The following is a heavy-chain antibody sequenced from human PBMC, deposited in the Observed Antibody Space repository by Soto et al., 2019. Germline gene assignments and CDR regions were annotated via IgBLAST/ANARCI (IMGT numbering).Heavy chain of an antibody. V-gene: IGHV1-69*05. Sequence: QVQLVQSGAEVKKPGSSVKVSCKASGGSLSNYGISWVRQAPGQGLEWMGAIIPVFGTPNYAQKFQARVTITPDESTTTVYMEVRSLTSEDTAVYYCARGDATKIVVTTYYGMDVWGQGTTVTVSS. D-gene: IGHD3-22*01. CDR3: ARGDATKIVVTTYYGMDV. J-gene: IGHJ6*02. CDR2: IIPVFGTP. CDR1: GGSLSNYG.